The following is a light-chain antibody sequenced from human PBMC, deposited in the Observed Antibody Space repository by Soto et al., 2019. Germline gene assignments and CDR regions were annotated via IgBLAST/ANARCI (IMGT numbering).Light chain of an antibody. CDR3: QQYYTIPWT. J-gene: IGKJ1*01. Sequence: DIVMTQSPDSLAVSLGERATINCKSSQTLLYRSSKNTYLAWYQHKPGQPPNLLIYGASTRESGVPDRFSGSGSETDFTLTISSLQAEDVAVYYCQQYYTIPWTFVQGTRVEIK. V-gene: IGKV4-1*01. CDR1: QTLLYRSSKNTY. CDR2: GAS.